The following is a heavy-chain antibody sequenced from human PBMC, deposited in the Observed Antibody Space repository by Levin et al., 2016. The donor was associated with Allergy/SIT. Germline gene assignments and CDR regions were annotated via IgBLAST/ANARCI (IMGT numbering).Heavy chain of an antibody. D-gene: IGHD3/OR15-3a*01. V-gene: IGHV1-69*17. J-gene: IGHJ5*02. CDR2: IIPIFGIA. CDR3: ASAVGDWLLRWFDP. Sequence: WVRQAPGQGLEWMGGIIPIFGIANYAQKFQGRVTITADKSTSTAYMELSSLRSEDTAVYYCASAVGDWLLRWFDPWGQGTLVTVSS.